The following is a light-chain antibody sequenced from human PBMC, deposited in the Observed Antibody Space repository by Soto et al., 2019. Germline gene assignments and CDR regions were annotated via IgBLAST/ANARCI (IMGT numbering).Light chain of an antibody. CDR1: QSISNW. CDR2: DAS. Sequence: DIQMTQSPSTLSASVGDRVTITCRATQSISNWLAWYQQKPGKAAKLLMYDASSLKSGVPSRFSGSASGTEFTLTISSLQPDDFATYYCQQYNSYPWTFGQGTRLEI. J-gene: IGKJ5*01. V-gene: IGKV1-5*01. CDR3: QQYNSYPWT.